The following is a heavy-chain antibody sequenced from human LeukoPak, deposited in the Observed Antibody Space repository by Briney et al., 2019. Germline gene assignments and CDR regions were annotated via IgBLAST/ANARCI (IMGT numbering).Heavy chain of an antibody. Sequence: GGSLRLSCAASGFTFKKYWMNWVRQVPGKGLECLGNIKEDGSETYYADSVKGRFTISRDNAKNSLYLQMNSLRAEDTAVYYCARQLRIGHYYGMDVWGQGTTVTVSS. CDR2: IKEDGSET. J-gene: IGHJ6*02. CDR3: ARQLRIGHYYGMDV. V-gene: IGHV3-7*01. CDR1: GFTFKKYW. D-gene: IGHD3-10*01.